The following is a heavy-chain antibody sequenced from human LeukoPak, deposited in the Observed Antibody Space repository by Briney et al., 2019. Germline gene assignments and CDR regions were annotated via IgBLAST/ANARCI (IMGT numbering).Heavy chain of an antibody. J-gene: IGHJ4*02. Sequence: GGSLRLSCAASGFTFSSYGMSWVRQAPGKGLEWVSAISGSGGSTYYADSVKGRFTIARDNSKNTLYLQMNSLRAEGTAVYYCAKDVYGDYFDYWGQGTLVTVSS. CDR3: AKDVYGDYFDY. CDR2: ISGSGGST. D-gene: IGHD3-10*02. CDR1: GFTFSSYG. V-gene: IGHV3-23*01.